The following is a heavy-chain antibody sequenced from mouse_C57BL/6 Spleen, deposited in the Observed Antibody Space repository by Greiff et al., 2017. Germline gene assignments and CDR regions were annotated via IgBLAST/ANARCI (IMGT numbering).Heavy chain of an antibody. CDR1: GYAFTNYL. D-gene: IGHD1-1*01. Sequence: VQLQQSGAELVRPGTSVKVSCQASGYAFTNYLIEWVQQRPGQGLDWIGVINPGSGGTHYNEKFKGKATLTADKSSSTAYMQLSSLTSEDSAVYFCARDYYGSSYEWFAYWGQGTLVTVSA. CDR3: ARDYYGSSYEWFAY. J-gene: IGHJ3*01. CDR2: INPGSGGT. V-gene: IGHV1-54*01.